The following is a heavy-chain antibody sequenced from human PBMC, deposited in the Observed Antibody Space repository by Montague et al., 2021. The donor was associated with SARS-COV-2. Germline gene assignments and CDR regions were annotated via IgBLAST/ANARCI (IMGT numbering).Heavy chain of an antibody. Sequence: SETLSLTCTVSGGSISSSSYYWGWIRQPPGKGLEWIGSIYYSGCTYYNPSLKSRVTISVDTSKNQFSLKLSSVTAADTAVYYCARHGKTRIAMIVVVIGYFDYWGQGTLVTVSS. CDR3: ARHGKTRIAMIVVVIGYFDY. V-gene: IGHV4-39*01. J-gene: IGHJ4*02. D-gene: IGHD3-22*01. CDR1: GGSISSSSYY. CDR2: IYYSGCT.